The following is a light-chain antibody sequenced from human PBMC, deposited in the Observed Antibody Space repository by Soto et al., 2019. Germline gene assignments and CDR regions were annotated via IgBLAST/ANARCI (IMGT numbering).Light chain of an antibody. J-gene: IGLJ2*01. CDR1: SSDVGSYNL. CDR2: EGS. CDR3: CSYAGSNTFVV. Sequence: QSALTQPASVSGSPGQSITISCTGTSSDVGSYNLVSWYQQHPGKAPKLMIYEGSKRPSGVSNRLSGSKSGNTASLTISGLQAEDEADYYCCSYAGSNTFVVFGGGTKLTVL. V-gene: IGLV2-23*03.